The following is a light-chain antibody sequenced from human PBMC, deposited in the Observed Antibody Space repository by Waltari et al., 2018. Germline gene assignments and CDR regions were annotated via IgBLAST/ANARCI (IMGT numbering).Light chain of an antibody. CDR3: QQYYDIPWT. Sequence: DIVMTQSPDSLAVSLGERVTINSKSSQSVLYSSHGQNYLAWYLQTPGPPPKLLIYWASARESGVPDRFSGSESGTDFTLTISSLQAEDVAVYYCQQYYDIPWTFGQGTKVEIK. V-gene: IGKV4-1*01. CDR1: QSVLYSSHGQNY. CDR2: WAS. J-gene: IGKJ1*01.